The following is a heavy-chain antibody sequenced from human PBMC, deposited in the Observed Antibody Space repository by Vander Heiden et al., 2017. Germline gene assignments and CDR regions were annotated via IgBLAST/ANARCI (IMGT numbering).Heavy chain of an antibody. CDR2: IHATGDT. CDR3: ARKMGIAAAGTFDY. V-gene: IGHV3-13*01. CDR1: GFALSSYN. Sequence: EVQLVESGGGLVRPGGSLRLSCAPSGFALSSYNMHWVRQTTEKRLEWVSSIHATGDTFYSGSVQGRFTISRENADNSLYLQMNSLTVGDTAVYYCARKMGIAAAGTFDYWGQGTPVTVSS. J-gene: IGHJ4*02. D-gene: IGHD6-13*01.